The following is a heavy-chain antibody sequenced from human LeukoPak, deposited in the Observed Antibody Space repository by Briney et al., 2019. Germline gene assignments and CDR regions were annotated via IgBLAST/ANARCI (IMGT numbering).Heavy chain of an antibody. Sequence: GGSLRLSCAASGFTFNRDWTAWVRQAPGKGLEWVGRIKSKTDGGTTDYAAPVKGRFTISRDDSKNGLSLLMNSLKAEDTGVYYCTTLVDWGQGILVTVSS. CDR1: GFTFNRDW. D-gene: IGHD2-2*01. CDR2: IKSKTDGGTT. J-gene: IGHJ1*01. CDR3: TTLVD. V-gene: IGHV3-15*01.